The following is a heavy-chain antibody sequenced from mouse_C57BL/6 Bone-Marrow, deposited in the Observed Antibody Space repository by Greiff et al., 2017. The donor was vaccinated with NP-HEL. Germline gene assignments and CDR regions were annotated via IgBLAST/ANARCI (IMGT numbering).Heavy chain of an antibody. Sequence: VQLKESGPGLVKPSQSLSLTCSVTGYSITSGYYWNWIRRFPGNKLEWVGSISYDGSNNFSPSLKNRISITRDTSKNQFFLKLTSLTAEDTATYYCARAYGNYLDYWGQGTTLTVSS. V-gene: IGHV3-6*01. D-gene: IGHD2-10*02. CDR2: ISYDGSN. CDR3: ARAYGNYLDY. J-gene: IGHJ2*01. CDR1: GYSITSGYY.